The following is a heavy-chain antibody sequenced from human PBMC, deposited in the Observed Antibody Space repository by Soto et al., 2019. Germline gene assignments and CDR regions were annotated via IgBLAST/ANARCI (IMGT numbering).Heavy chain of an antibody. J-gene: IGHJ4*02. Sequence: PSETLSLTCTVSGASSSYGGFSWSWIRQSPGKGLEWIGYISHLESTYFHPSFKSRLTMSIDRTRNQFSLKLSSVTAADMAVYYCARGGGYDPFDYWGQGVLVTVSS. D-gene: IGHD5-12*01. V-gene: IGHV4-30-2*06. CDR2: ISHLEST. CDR3: ARGGGYDPFDY. CDR1: GASSSYGGFS.